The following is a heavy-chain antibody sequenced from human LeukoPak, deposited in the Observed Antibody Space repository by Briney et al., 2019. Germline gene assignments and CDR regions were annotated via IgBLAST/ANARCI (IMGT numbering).Heavy chain of an antibody. D-gene: IGHD1-26*01. J-gene: IGHJ4*02. CDR3: AKVVRYSAGYPLDY. V-gene: IGHV3-23*01. CDR1: GFTFSSYA. CDR2: ISGSGGST. Sequence: PGGSLRLSCAASGFTFSSYAMSWVRQAPGKGLEWVSAISGSGGSTYYADSVKGRFTSSRDNSKNTLYLQMNSLRADDTARYYCAKVVRYSAGYPLDYWGQGNLVTVSS.